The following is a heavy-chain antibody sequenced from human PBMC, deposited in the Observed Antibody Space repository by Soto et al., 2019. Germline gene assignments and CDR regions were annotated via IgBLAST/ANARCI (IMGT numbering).Heavy chain of an antibody. V-gene: IGHV3-33*01. D-gene: IGHD2-2*01. J-gene: IGHJ5*01. Sequence: QVKLVESGGGVVQPGGSLRLACAASGFTFSSYGMHWVRQAPGKGLEWVAVIWFDGSKEFYAASVEGRFTISRDNSKNMVYLEMNSPRDVDTAVYYCARAVPAAKGWFDSWGQGTLVTVSS. CDR3: ARAVPAAKGWFDS. CDR1: GFTFSSYG. CDR2: IWFDGSKE.